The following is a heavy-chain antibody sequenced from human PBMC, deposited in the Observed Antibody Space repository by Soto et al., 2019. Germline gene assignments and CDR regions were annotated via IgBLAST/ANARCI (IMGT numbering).Heavy chain of an antibody. CDR1: GYTFSVYG. CDR2: ISGHNGKT. V-gene: IGHV1-18*04. CDR3: ARCLGFLDDSNGCVDN. J-gene: IGHJ1*01. Sequence: DSVKVSCKASGYTFSVYGFSGVRQAPGQGLEWMGWISGHNGKTKYSQRFQGRVTMTTDTSTTTGYMELRSLRSDDTAIYYCARCLGFLDDSNGCVDNWGEGGLVSVPS. D-gene: IGHD3-22*01.